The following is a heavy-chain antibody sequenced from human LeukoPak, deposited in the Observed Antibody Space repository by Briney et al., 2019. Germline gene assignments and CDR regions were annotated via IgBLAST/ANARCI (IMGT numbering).Heavy chain of an antibody. D-gene: IGHD3-22*01. Sequence: SETLSLTCAVYGGSFSGYYWSWIRQPPGKGLEWIGEINHSGSTNYNPSLKSRVTISVDTSKNLFSLKLSSVTAADTAVYYCARGSYYYDSSGYPNYYYYYMDVWGKGTTVTVSS. V-gene: IGHV4-34*01. CDR1: GGSFSGYY. CDR2: INHSGST. J-gene: IGHJ6*03. CDR3: ARGSYYYDSSGYPNYYYYYMDV.